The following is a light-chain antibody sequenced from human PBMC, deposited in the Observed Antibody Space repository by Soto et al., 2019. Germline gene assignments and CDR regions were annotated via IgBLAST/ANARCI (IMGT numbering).Light chain of an antibody. Sequence: EIVMTQSPATLSVSPGERATLSCRASQSVSSKLAWYQQKPGQAPRLLIYRASTRATDIPARFSGSGSGTDFTLTITSLQSEDFAVYYCQQYNSYSEAFGQGTKVDIK. V-gene: IGKV3-15*01. CDR2: RAS. CDR1: QSVSSK. J-gene: IGKJ1*01. CDR3: QQYNSYSEA.